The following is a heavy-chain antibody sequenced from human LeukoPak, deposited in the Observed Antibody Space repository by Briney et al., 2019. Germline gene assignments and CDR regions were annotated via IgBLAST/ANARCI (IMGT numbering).Heavy chain of an antibody. J-gene: IGHJ3*02. V-gene: IGHV4-30-4*01. CDR3: ARHGIDYDILTGYIPDAFDI. CDR2: IYYSGSN. Sequence: SETLSLTCTVSGGSISSVDYYGSWIRQPPGKGLEWIGYIYYSGSNYYDPSLKSRVMISVDTSKNQFSLKLSSVTAGDTAVYYCARHGIDYDILTGYIPDAFDIWGQGTMVTVS. CDR1: GGSISSVDYY. D-gene: IGHD3-9*01.